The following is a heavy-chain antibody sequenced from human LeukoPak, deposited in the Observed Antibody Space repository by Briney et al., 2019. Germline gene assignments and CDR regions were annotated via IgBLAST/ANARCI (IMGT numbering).Heavy chain of an antibody. CDR2: TYYRSKWYN. CDR1: GDSVSSNSAA. J-gene: IGHJ4*02. CDR3: ARDYGGNSQLRIPFDY. D-gene: IGHD4-17*01. V-gene: IGHV6-1*01. Sequence: SQTLSLTCAISGDSVSSNSAAWNWIRQSPSRGLEWMGRTYYRSKWYNDYAVSVKSRITINPDTSKNQFSLQLNSVTPEDTAVYYCARDYGGNSQLRIPFDYWGQGTLVTVSS.